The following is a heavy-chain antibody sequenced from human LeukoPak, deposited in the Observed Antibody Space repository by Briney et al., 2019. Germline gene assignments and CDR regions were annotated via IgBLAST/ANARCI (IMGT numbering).Heavy chain of an antibody. CDR3: AKDKSKGELRENEFDY. Sequence: PGGSVRLSCAASGFTFTSYAMSWVRQAPGKGLEWVSAISGSGVSTYYADSVKGRFTISRDNSKNTLYLHMNSLRAEDTALYYCAKDKSKGELRENEFDYWGQGSLVIVSS. J-gene: IGHJ4*02. V-gene: IGHV3-23*01. D-gene: IGHD1-7*01. CDR1: GFTFTSYA. CDR2: ISGSGVST.